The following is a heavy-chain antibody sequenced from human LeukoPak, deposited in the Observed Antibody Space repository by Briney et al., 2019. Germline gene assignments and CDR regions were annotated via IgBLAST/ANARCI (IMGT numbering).Heavy chain of an antibody. J-gene: IGHJ3*02. V-gene: IGHV3-33*06. Sequence: PGRSLRLSCVASGFTFSNHGMHWVRQAPGKGPEWVALIWYDGSNKYYGDSVKGRFTISRDNSKNTLYLRMNSLRAEDTAVYYCAKLPPRRAGAASSSWPTDAFDIWGQGTMVTVSS. CDR1: GFTFSNHG. CDR2: IWYDGSNK. CDR3: AKLPPRRAGAASSSWPTDAFDI. D-gene: IGHD6-13*01.